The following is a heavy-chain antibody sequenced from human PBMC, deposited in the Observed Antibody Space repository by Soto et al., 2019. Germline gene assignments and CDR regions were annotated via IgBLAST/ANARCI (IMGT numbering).Heavy chain of an antibody. Sequence: EVQLVESGGGLVKPVGSLRLSCAASGFTFSNAWMSWVRQAPGKGLEWVGRIKRKTDGGTTDYAAPVKGRFTISRDDSKSTLYLQMNSLKTEDTAVYYCTTDMVVPLAFDVWGQGTMVTASS. V-gene: IGHV3-15*01. CDR3: TTDMVVPLAFDV. J-gene: IGHJ3*01. D-gene: IGHD2-2*01. CDR1: GFTFSNAW. CDR2: IKRKTDGGTT.